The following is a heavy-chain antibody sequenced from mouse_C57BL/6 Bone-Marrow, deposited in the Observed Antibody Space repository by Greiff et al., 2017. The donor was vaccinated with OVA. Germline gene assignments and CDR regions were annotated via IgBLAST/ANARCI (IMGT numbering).Heavy chain of an antibody. J-gene: IGHJ3*01. CDR1: GFTFSSYA. CDR2: ISDGGSYT. D-gene: IGHD4-1*01. V-gene: IGHV5-4*03. CDR3: ARTNWDWFAY. Sequence: EVKLMESGGGLVKPGGSLKLSCAASGFTFSSYAMSWVRQTPEKRLEWVATISDGGSYTSYPDNVKGRFTISRDNAKNNLYLQMSHLKSEDTAMYYCARTNWDWFAYWGRGTLVTVSA.